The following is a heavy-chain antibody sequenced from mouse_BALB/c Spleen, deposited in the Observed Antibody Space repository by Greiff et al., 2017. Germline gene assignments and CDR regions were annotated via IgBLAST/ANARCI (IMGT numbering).Heavy chain of an antibody. J-gene: IGHJ4*01. CDR1: GYTFTSYW. D-gene: IGHD2-4*01. CDR2: IAPGSGST. Sequence: DLVKPGASVKLSCKASGYTFTSYWINWIKQRPGQGLEWIGRIAPGSGSTYYNEMFKGKATLTVDTSSSTAYIQLSSLSSEDSAVYFCARSDYAVYYYAMDYWGQGTSVTVSS. V-gene: IGHV1S41*01. CDR3: ARSDYAVYYYAMDY.